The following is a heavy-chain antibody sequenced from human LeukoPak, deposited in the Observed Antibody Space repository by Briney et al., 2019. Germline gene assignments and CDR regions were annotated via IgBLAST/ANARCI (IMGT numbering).Heavy chain of an antibody. Sequence: PGGSLRLSCAASGFTFSDYYMAWIRQAPGKGLEWVSYISSSSSYTNYADSVKGRFTISRDNAENSLYLQMNSLRAEDTAVYYCARDVYYGSGSYFFDYWRQGTLVTVSS. D-gene: IGHD3-10*01. CDR3: ARDVYYGSGSYFFDY. CDR2: ISSSSSYT. J-gene: IGHJ4*02. V-gene: IGHV3-11*05. CDR1: GFTFSDYY.